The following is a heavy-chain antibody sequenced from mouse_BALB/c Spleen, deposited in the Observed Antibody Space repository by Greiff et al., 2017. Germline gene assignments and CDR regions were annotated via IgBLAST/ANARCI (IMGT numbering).Heavy chain of an antibody. V-gene: IGHV3-8*02. CDR2: ISYSGST. CDR3: ALGYGSSWGYFDV. Sequence: EVQLVESGPSLVKPSQTLSLTCSVTGDSITSGYWNWIRKFPGNKLEYMGYISYSGSTYYNPSLKSRISITRDTSKNQYYLQLNSVTTEDTATYYCALGYGSSWGYFDVWGAGTTVTVSS. D-gene: IGHD1-1*01. CDR1: GDSITSGY. J-gene: IGHJ1*01.